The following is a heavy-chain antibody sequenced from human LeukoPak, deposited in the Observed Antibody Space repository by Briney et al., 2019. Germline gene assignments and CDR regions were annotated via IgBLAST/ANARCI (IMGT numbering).Heavy chain of an antibody. Sequence: SETLSLTCTVSGGSISSYYWSWIRQPPGKGLEWIGYIYYSGSTNYNPSLKSRVTISVDTSKNQFSLKLSSVTAADTAVYYCAGGRDYWYFDLWGRGTLVTVSS. V-gene: IGHV4-59*01. J-gene: IGHJ2*01. CDR2: IYYSGST. CDR3: AGGRDYWYFDL. CDR1: GGSISSYY.